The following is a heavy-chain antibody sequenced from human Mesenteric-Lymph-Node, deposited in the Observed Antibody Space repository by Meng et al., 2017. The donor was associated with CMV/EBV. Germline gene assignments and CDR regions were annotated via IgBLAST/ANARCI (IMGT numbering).Heavy chain of an antibody. CDR3: ARGGWKFDFWSGSFGPRQHYFDH. D-gene: IGHD3-3*01. Sequence: YALHWVRQAPGKGLQWVALISYDASSKYFADSVKGRFTISRDNSKNTMYLHMSGLKTEDTAVYYCARGGWKFDFWSGSFGPRQHYFDHWGQGALVTVSS. CDR1: YA. V-gene: IGHV3-30*04. J-gene: IGHJ4*02. CDR2: ISYDASSK.